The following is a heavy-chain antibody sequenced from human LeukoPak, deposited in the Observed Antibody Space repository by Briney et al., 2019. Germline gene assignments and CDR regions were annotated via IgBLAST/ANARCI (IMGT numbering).Heavy chain of an antibody. CDR3: ARHADYDSNWFDP. CDR2: IYHSGST. CDR1: GYSISSGYY. Sequence: KPSETLSLTCTVSGYSISSGYYWGWIRQPPGKGLEWIGSIYHSGSTYYNPSLKSRVTISVDTSKNQFSLKLSSVTAADTAVYYCARHADYDSNWFDPWGQGTQVTVSS. J-gene: IGHJ5*02. D-gene: IGHD4/OR15-4a*01. V-gene: IGHV4-38-2*02.